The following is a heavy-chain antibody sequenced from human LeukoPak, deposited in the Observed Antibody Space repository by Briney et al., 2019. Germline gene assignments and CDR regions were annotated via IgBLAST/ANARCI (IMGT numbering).Heavy chain of an antibody. CDR2: ISPSGDIT. CDR1: GFIFSSHG. V-gene: IGHV3-23*01. J-gene: IGHJ3*02. D-gene: IGHD1-1*01. CDR3: AKDGTSGAFDI. Sequence: PGGSLRLSCAASGFIFSSHGMNWVRQAPGKGLEWVSGISPSGDITYYADSVKGRFTISRDNSKNTLYLQMNSLRAEDTAIYYCAKDGTSGAFDIWGQGTMVTVSS.